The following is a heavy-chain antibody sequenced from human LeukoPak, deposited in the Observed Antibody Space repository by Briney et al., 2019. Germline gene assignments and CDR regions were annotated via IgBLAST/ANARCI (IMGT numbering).Heavy chain of an antibody. D-gene: IGHD6-25*01. CDR2: IYYSGST. V-gene: IGHV4-61*08. CDR1: GGSISSGGYY. Sequence: SETLSLTCAVSGGSISSGGYYWSWIRQPPGKGLEWIGYIYYSGSTNYNPSLKSRVTISVDTSKNQFSLKLSSVTAADTAVYYCARDTVGYSSGGVDYWGQGTLVTVSS. J-gene: IGHJ4*02. CDR3: ARDTVGYSSGGVDY.